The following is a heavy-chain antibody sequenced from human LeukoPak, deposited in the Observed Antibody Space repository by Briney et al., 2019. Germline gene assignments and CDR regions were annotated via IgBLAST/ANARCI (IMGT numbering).Heavy chain of an antibody. V-gene: IGHV4-61*02. CDR2: IYTSGST. CDR1: GGSISSGSYY. CDR3: AREVSEQPRYYYYYYMDV. J-gene: IGHJ6*03. Sequence: SETLSLTCTVSGGSISSGSYYWSWIRQPAGKGLEWIGRIYTSGSTNYNPSLKSRVTISVDTSKNQFSLKLSSVTAADTALYYCAREVSEQPRYYYYYYMDVWGKGTTVTVSS. D-gene: IGHD1-14*01.